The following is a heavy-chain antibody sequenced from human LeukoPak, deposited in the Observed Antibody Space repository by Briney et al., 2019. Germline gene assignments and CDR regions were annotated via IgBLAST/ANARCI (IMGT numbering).Heavy chain of an antibody. D-gene: IGHD5-12*01. V-gene: IGHV3-48*03. CDR2: IGSSGSTI. J-gene: IGHJ6*04. Sequence: PGGSLRLSRAASGFTFSTYEMNWVRQAPGKGLEWVSYIGSSGSTIYYADSVKGRFTISRDNAKNSLYLQMNSLRAEDTAVYYCAREGRSGYDLTGYYGMDVWGKGTTVTVSS. CDR1: GFTFSTYE. CDR3: AREGRSGYDLTGYYGMDV.